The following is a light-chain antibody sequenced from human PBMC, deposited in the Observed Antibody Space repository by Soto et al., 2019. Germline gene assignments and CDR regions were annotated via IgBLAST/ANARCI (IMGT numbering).Light chain of an antibody. V-gene: IGKV1-5*01. J-gene: IGKJ1*01. CDR1: QNINNW. CDR2: DAS. Sequence: DIQMTQSPSTLPASVGDRVTITCRASQNINNWLAWYQQKPGKGPKLLIYDASSLESGVPSRFSGSGSGTDFTLTISSLQPEDFATYYCQQSYITPWTFGQGTKVDI. CDR3: QQSYITPWT.